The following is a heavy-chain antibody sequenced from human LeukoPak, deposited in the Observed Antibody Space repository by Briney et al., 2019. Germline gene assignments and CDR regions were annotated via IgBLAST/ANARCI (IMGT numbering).Heavy chain of an antibody. D-gene: IGHD6-19*01. CDR3: ARGTAVAGTDY. CDR1: GFTFSGYW. J-gene: IGHJ4*02. CDR2: IYSDGYST. Sequence: PGGSLRLSCAAPGFTFSGYWMHCVRHTPGKGLVWVSRIYSDGYSTSYADSVKGRFIISRENAKNTLYLQMNSLSAEDTAVYYCARGTAVAGTDYWGQGTLVTVSS. V-gene: IGHV3-74*01.